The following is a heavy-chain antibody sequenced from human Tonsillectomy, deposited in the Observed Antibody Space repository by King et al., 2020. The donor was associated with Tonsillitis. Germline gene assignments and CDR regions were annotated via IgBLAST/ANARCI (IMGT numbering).Heavy chain of an antibody. CDR1: GFTFSSYA. V-gene: IGHV3-23*04. J-gene: IGHJ4*02. CDR2: ISGSVSST. Sequence: VQLVESGGGLVQPGGALILSCAASGFTFSSYAKRWARQATGKGLEWVAAISGSVSSTYYADSGKGRFTISRDNSKNTLYLEMNSLRAEDTAVYYCAKRSGEYWGQGTLVTVSS. CDR3: AKRSGEY.